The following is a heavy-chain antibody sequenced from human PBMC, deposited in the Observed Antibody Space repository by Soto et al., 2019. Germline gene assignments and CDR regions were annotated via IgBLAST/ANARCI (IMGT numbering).Heavy chain of an antibody. D-gene: IGHD2-8*01. CDR1: GFTFSGYA. CDR2: ISGSGGST. V-gene: IGHV3-23*01. J-gene: IGHJ5*02. Sequence: GSLRLSCAASGFTFSGYAMSLVRQAPGKGLEWFSAISGSGGSTYYADSVKGRFTISRDNSKNTLYLQMNSLRAEDTAVYYCAKDPYCTNGVCYKYNWFDPWGQGTLVTVYS. CDR3: AKDPYCTNGVCYKYNWFDP.